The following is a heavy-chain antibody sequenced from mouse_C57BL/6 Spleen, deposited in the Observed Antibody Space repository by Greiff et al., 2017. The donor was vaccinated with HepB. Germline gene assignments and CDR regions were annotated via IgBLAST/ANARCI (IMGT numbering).Heavy chain of an antibody. D-gene: IGHD1-1*01. J-gene: IGHJ4*01. CDR1: GYTFTSYW. CDR2: IHPNSGST. V-gene: IGHV1-64*01. Sequence: QVQLQQPGAELVKPGASVKLSCKASGYTFTSYWMNWVKQRPGQGLEWIGMIHPNSGSTNYNEKFKSKATLTVDKSSSTAYMQLSSLTSEDSAVYYCARAVVGTRDAIDYWGQGTSVTVSS. CDR3: ARAVVGTRDAIDY.